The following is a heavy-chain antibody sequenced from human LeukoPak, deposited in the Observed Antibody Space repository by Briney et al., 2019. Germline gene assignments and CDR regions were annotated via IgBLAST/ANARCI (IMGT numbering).Heavy chain of an antibody. J-gene: IGHJ4*02. D-gene: IGHD6-19*01. V-gene: IGHV4-59*08. Sequence: PSETLSLTCTVSGGSISGYYWSWIRQPPGKGLEWIGYIYHNGGTNYNPSLQSRLTISVDTSKNQFSLKLSSVTAADTAVYYCARHLRAVAGGRYFDYWGQGTQDTVSS. CDR3: ARHLRAVAGGRYFDY. CDR1: GGSISGYY. CDR2: IYHNGGT.